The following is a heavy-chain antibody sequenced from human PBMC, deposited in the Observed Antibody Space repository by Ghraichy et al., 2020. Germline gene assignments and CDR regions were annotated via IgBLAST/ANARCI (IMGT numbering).Heavy chain of an antibody. V-gene: IGHV1-18*01. J-gene: IGHJ4*02. D-gene: IGHD5-12*01. CDR2: ISAYNGNT. Sequence: ASVKVSCKASGYTFTSYGISWVRQAPGQGLEWMGWISAYNGNTNYAQKLQGRVTMTTDTSTSTAYMELRSLRSDDTAVYYCARVMATIRGGGPFDYWGQGTLVTVSS. CDR3: ARVMATIRGGGPFDY. CDR1: GYTFTSYG.